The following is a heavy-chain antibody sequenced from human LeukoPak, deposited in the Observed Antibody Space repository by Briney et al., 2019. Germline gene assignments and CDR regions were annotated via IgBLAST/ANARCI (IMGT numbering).Heavy chain of an antibody. D-gene: IGHD3-10*01. CDR1: GFTFSTYW. CDR2: IKHDESEK. J-gene: IGHJ5*02. Sequence: GGSLRLSCTASGFTFSTYWMTWVRQAPGKGLEWVANIKHDESEKYYVDSVKGRFTISRDNSKNTLYLQMNSLRAEDTAVYYCASEVTGRNAGWFDPWGQGTLVTVSS. CDR3: ASEVTGRNAGWFDP. V-gene: IGHV3-7*03.